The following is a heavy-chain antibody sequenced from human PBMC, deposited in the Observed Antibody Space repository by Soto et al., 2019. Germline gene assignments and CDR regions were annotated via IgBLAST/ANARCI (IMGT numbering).Heavy chain of an antibody. CDR2: LIPIFGTA. V-gene: IGHV1-69*06. D-gene: IGHD3-9*01. CDR1: GGTFSSYA. CDR3: ARQQYVLRYFDWLLGPFDY. J-gene: IGHJ4*02. Sequence: GASVKVACKASGGTFSSYAISWVREAPGEGLEWMGGLIPIFGTANYAQNFQGRVTITAHKSTSTAYMELSSLRSEDTAVYYCARQQYVLRYFDWLLGPFDYWGQGTLVTVSS.